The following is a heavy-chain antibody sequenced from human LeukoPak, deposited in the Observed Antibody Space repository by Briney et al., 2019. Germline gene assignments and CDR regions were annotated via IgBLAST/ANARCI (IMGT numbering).Heavy chain of an antibody. CDR3: ARGHYDFWSGYYIGFDY. D-gene: IGHD3-3*01. J-gene: IGHJ4*02. CDR1: GGSFSGYH. Sequence: SETLSLTCAVYGGSFSGYHWSWIRQPPGKGLEWIGEINHSGSTNYNPSLKSRVTISVDTSKNQFSLKLSSVTAADTAVYYCARGHYDFWSGYYIGFDYWGQGTLVTVSS. CDR2: INHSGST. V-gene: IGHV4-34*01.